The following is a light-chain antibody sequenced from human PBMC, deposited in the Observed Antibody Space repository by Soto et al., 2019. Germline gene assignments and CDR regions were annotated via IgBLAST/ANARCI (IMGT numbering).Light chain of an antibody. Sequence: EIHMTQSPSSLSASVGDRVTITCRASQGISNYLAWYQQKPGKVPKLLIYAASTLQSGVPSRFSGSGSGTDFTLTISSLQPEDVATYYCQKYNSALTFGQGTRLEIK. CDR2: AAS. J-gene: IGKJ5*01. V-gene: IGKV1-27*01. CDR1: QGISNY. CDR3: QKYNSALT.